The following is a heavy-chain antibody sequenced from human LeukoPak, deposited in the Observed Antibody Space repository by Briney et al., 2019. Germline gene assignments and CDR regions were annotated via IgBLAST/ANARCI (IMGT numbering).Heavy chain of an antibody. CDR1: GFTFSSTYS. D-gene: IGHD2-21*02. J-gene: IGHJ4*02. Sequence: GRSLRLSCVASGFTFSSTYSMHWVRQAPGKGLEWVAVISYDGSNKFYADSVKGRFTISRDSSKNTLFLQMNSLRAEDTAFYYCAKDKDNYCGGDCQGFDYWGQGTLVTVSS. CDR3: AKDKDNYCGGDCQGFDY. V-gene: IGHV3-30*04. CDR2: ISYDGSNK.